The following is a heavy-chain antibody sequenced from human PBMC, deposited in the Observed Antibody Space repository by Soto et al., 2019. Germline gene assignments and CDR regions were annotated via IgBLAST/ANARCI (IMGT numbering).Heavy chain of an antibody. CDR2: TIPALGKT. Sequence: QVQLMQSVAYIKKPASSVKVSCKTSGDNFKKNVFTWVRQAPGQGLQWMGGTIPALGKTHYIEKFQGRVTITVDDATRTVYLEVRDLKSEETAIYNGARGPCRPSAMDVWGHRTTATVSS. J-gene: IGHJ6*02. CDR3: ARGPCRPSAMDV. V-gene: IGHV1-69*01. CDR1: GDNFKKNV.